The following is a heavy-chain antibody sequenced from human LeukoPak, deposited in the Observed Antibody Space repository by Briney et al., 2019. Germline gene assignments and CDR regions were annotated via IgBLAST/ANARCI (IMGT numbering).Heavy chain of an antibody. CDR2: IYYSGST. CDR1: GFTVTSNY. D-gene: IGHD2-2*01. J-gene: IGHJ4*02. Sequence: GSLRLSCAASGFTVTSNYMSWVRQAPGKGLEWIGYIYYSGSTNYNPSLKSRVTISVDTSKNQFSLKLSSVTAADTAVYYCAREGGCSSTSCYPDYWGQGTLVTVSS. V-gene: IGHV4-59*02. CDR3: AREGGCSSTSCYPDY.